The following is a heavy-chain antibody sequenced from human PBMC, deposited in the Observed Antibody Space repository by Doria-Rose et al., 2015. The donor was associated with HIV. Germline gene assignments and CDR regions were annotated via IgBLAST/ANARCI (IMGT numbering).Heavy chain of an antibody. Sequence: QESGPVLVKPTETLTLTCTVSGVSLSSPGMGVSWIRQPPGKALEWLANIFSDDERSYKTSLKSKLTISRRTSKIQVVLTMTDTYPVDTATYSCARINSSRWYHKYYFDFWGQGTLVIVSA. CDR1: GVSLSSPGMG. J-gene: IGHJ4*02. CDR3: ARINSSRWYHKYYFDF. CDR2: IFSDDER. V-gene: IGHV2-26*01. D-gene: IGHD6-13*01.